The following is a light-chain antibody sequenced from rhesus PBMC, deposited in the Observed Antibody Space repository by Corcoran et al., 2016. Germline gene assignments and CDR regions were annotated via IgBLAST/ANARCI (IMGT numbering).Light chain of an antibody. CDR3: LQHSNWPLT. Sequence: EIVMTQSPATLSLSPGERATLSCRASQSVSSSLAWYQQKPGQAPRLLIYGESSRAPGIPDRFSGRGSGTDFTLTISSLEPEDVAVYYCLQHSNWPLTFGGGTKVELK. CDR2: GES. CDR1: QSVSSS. V-gene: IGKV3-24*01. J-gene: IGKJ4*01.